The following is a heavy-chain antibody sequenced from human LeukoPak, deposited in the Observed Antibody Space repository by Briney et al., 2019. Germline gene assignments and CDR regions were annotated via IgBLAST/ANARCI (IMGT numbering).Heavy chain of an antibody. CDR1: GFTFSSNW. CDR3: ARYVGAISDY. D-gene: IGHD1-26*01. J-gene: IGHJ4*02. CDR2: IKEDGSEK. Sequence: GGSLRLSCAASGFTFSSNWMSWVRQAPGKGLEWVANIKEDGSEKYYVDSVKGRFTISRDNAKNSLYLQMNSLRAEDTAVYYCARYVGAISDYWGQGTLVTVSS. V-gene: IGHV3-7*01.